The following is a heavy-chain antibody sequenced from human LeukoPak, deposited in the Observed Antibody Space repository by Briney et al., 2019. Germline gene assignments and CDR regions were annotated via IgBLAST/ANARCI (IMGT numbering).Heavy chain of an antibody. CDR3: ARDNWNSGYMDV. CDR1: GYSISSGFY. CDR2: IYHSANT. V-gene: IGHV4-38-2*02. J-gene: IGHJ6*03. Sequence: SETLSLTFTVSGYSISSGFYWGWIRQPPGKGLEWIGSIYHSANTYYNPSLKSRVTISVDTSKNQFSLKLSSMTAADTAVYYCARDNWNSGYMDVWGKGTTVTVSS. D-gene: IGHD1-7*01.